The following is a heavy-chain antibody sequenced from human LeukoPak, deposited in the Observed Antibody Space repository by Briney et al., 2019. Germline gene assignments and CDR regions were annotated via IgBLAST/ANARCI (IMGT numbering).Heavy chain of an antibody. V-gene: IGHV4-4*07. CDR2: IYTSGST. J-gene: IGHJ6*03. CDR3: VRGTHYDILTGLYYYYMDV. CDR1: GGSISSYY. Sequence: SETLSLTCTVSGGSISSYYWSWIRQPAGKGLEWIGRIYTSGSTNYNPSLKSRVTMSVDTSKNQFSLKLSSVTAADTAVYYCVRGTHYDILTGLYYYYMDVWGKGTTVTVSS. D-gene: IGHD3-9*01.